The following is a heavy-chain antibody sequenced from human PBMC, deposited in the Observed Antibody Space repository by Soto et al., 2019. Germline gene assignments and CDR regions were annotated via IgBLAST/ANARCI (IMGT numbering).Heavy chain of an antibody. Sequence: GGSLRLSCEASGLTFSTYWMSWVRQAPGKGLEWVANIKQDGSGRYYVDVVKGRFTISRDNAKSSLFLQMNSLRAEDTAVYYCATDSGTSDYWGQGTLVTVSS. CDR1: GLTFSTYW. J-gene: IGHJ4*02. CDR3: ATDSGTSDY. CDR2: IKQDGSGR. D-gene: IGHD1-1*01. V-gene: IGHV3-7*01.